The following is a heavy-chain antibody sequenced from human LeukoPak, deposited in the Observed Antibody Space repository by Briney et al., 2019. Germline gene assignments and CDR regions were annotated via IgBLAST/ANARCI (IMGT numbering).Heavy chain of an antibody. CDR1: GGSFSGYY. CDR2: INHSGST. J-gene: IGHJ6*03. CDR3: ARGGDILTGYYIGYYYYYMDV. D-gene: IGHD3-9*01. Sequence: PSETLSLTCAVYGGSFSGYYWSWIRQPPGKGLEWIGEINHSGSTNYNPSLKSRVTISVDTSKNQFSLKLSSVTAADTAVYYCARGGDILTGYYIGYYYYYMDVWGKGTTVTISS. V-gene: IGHV4-34*01.